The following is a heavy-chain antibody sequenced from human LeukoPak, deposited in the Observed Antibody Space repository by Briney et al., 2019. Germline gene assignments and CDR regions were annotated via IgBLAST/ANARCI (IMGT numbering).Heavy chain of an antibody. Sequence: ASETLSLTCTVSGGSISSYYWSWIRQPLGKGLEWIGYIYYSGSTNYNPSLKSRVTISVDTSKIQFSLKLSSVSAAGTAVYYCARRRSGSYQAYDYWGQGTLVTVSS. V-gene: IGHV4-59*08. CDR1: GGSISSYY. D-gene: IGHD1-26*01. CDR3: ARRRSGSYQAYDY. J-gene: IGHJ4*02. CDR2: IYYSGST.